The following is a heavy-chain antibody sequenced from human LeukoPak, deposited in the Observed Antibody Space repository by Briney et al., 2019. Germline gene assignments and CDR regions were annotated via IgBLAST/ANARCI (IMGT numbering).Heavy chain of an antibody. Sequence: PSETLSLTCTVSGGSITPYFWSWIRQPPGRGLEWIGYIYYSGDTNYNPSLKSRVTISVDTSKNQFSLRLKSVTAADTAVYYRARAGTALVRGVIISNFFDYWGQGTLATVSS. CDR3: ARAGTALVRGVIISNFFDY. J-gene: IGHJ4*02. CDR1: GGSITPYF. CDR2: IYYSGDT. V-gene: IGHV4-59*01. D-gene: IGHD3-10*01.